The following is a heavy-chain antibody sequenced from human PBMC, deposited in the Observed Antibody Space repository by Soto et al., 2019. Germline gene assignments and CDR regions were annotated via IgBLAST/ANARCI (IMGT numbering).Heavy chain of an antibody. V-gene: IGHV4-59*01. CDR1: GASIRNYY. Sequence: PSETLSLTCTVSGASIRNYYWSWSRQPPGRGLEWIGEVYYSVSTNYKPSLKSRFTISVDMSKNHFSLKLSSVTAADTAVYYCARDEAAGFASYYYGLDVWGQGTTVTVSS. D-gene: IGHD6-13*01. CDR3: ARDEAAGFASYYYGLDV. J-gene: IGHJ6*02. CDR2: VYYSVST.